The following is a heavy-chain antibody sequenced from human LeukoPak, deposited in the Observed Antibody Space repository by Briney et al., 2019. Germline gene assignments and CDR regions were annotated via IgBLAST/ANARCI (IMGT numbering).Heavy chain of an antibody. J-gene: IGHJ3*02. V-gene: IGHV3-15*01. CDR1: GFTFSNAW. D-gene: IGHD3-3*01. CDR2: IKSKTDGGTT. Sequence: GGSLRLSCAASGFTFSNAWMSWVRQAPGKGLEWVGRIKSKTDGGTTDYAAPVKGRFTISRDNSKNTLYLQMNSLKAEDTAVYYCANFHSRGYDFWSGHSPLGDAFDIWGQGTMVTVSS. CDR3: ANFHSRGYDFWSGHSPLGDAFDI.